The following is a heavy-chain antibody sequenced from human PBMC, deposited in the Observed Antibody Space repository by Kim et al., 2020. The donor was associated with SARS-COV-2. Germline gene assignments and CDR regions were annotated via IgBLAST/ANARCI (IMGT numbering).Heavy chain of an antibody. Sequence: GGSLRLSCAASGFTFSSYAMSWVRQAPGKGLEWVSAISGSGGSTYYADSVKGRFTISRDNSKNTLYLQMNSLRAEYTAVYYCAKDRTRGLQLGFDYWGQGTLVTVSS. CDR3: AKDRTRGLQLGFDY. CDR1: GFTFSSYA. D-gene: IGHD5-12*01. CDR2: ISGSGGST. V-gene: IGHV3-23*01. J-gene: IGHJ4*02.